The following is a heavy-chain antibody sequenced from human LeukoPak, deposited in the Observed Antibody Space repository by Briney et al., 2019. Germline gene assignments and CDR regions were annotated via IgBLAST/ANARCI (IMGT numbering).Heavy chain of an antibody. J-gene: IGHJ4*02. Sequence: ASVKVSCKASGGTFSSYAINWVRQATEQGLEWMGWMNPNSGNTGYAQKFQGRVTITRNTSISTAYMELSSLRSEDTAVYYCARGGLIPYYFDYWGQGTLVTVSS. D-gene: IGHD3-16*01. V-gene: IGHV1-8*03. CDR2: MNPNSGNT. CDR3: ARGGLIPYYFDY. CDR1: GGTFSSYA.